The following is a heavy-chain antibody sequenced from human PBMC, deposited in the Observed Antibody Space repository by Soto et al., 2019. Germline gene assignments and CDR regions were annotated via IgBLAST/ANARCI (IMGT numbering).Heavy chain of an antibody. CDR2: IYYSGST. CDR1: GGSISSYY. CDR3: ARLHRDFWSGYRINWFDP. Sequence: SETLSLTCTVSGGSISSYYWSWIRQPPGKGLEWIGYIYYSGSTNYNPSLKSRVTISVDTSKNQFSLKLSSVTAADTAVYYCARLHRDFWSGYRINWFDPWGQGTLVTVPQ. J-gene: IGHJ5*02. V-gene: IGHV4-59*08. D-gene: IGHD3-3*01.